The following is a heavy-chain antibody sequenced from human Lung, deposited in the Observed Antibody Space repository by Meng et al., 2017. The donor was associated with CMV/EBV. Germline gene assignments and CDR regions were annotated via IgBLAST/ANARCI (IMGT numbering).Heavy chain of an antibody. J-gene: IGHJ6*02. Sequence: ESXKISXAASAFTVSSNYMSWVRQAPGKGLEWVSVIYSGGGTYYAGSVKGRFTISRDNSKNTLYLQMNSLRAEDTAVYYCARGGGGGDLLYCYYGMDVWGQGTSVTVSS. CDR1: AFTVSSNY. CDR2: IYSGGGT. D-gene: IGHD2-21*02. CDR3: ARGGGGGDLLYCYYGMDV. V-gene: IGHV3-53*01.